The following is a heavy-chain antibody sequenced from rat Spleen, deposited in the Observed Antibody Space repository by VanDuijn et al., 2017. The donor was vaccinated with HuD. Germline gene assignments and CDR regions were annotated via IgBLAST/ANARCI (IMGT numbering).Heavy chain of an antibody. V-gene: IGHV5-19*01. CDR2: ISPSGGST. J-gene: IGHJ2*01. D-gene: IGHD1-1*01. Sequence: EVQLVESGGGLVQPGRSMKLSCVASGFTFSSYWMYWIRQAPTKGLEWVASISPSGGSTYYRESVKGRFTISRDNAKSTLYLQMDSLRSEDTATDYCARGRYYSGPEWYFDYWGQGVMVTVSS. CDR3: ARGRYYSGPEWYFDY. CDR1: GFTFSSYW.